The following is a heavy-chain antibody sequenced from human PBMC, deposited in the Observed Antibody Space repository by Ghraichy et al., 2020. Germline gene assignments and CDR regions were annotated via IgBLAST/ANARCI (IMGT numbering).Heavy chain of an antibody. D-gene: IGHD3-22*01. Sequence: GGSLRLSCAASGFTFSYYWMSWVRQAPGNGLEWVANINQDGIQKYYVDSVKGRFTMSRDNARNSLYLQMNSLRAEDTAVYYCATSPTRDSRSSYWGQGTLGTVSS. V-gene: IGHV3-7*01. CDR3: ATSPTRDSRSSY. CDR1: GFTFSYYW. J-gene: IGHJ4*02. CDR2: INQDGIQK.